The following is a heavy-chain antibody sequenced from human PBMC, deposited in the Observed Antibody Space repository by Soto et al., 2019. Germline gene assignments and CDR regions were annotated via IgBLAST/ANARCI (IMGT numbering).Heavy chain of an antibody. J-gene: IGHJ4*02. Sequence: QVQLVESGGGVVQPGRSLRLSCAASGFTFSSYGMHWVRQAPGKGLEWVAVIWDDGSNKYDADSVKGRFTISRDNSKHTLYLQMNSLRAEDTAVYYCARDPSYSSSNYYFDYWGQGTLVTVSS. D-gene: IGHD6-13*01. CDR3: ARDPSYSSSNYYFDY. V-gene: IGHV3-33*01. CDR2: IWDDGSNK. CDR1: GFTFSSYG.